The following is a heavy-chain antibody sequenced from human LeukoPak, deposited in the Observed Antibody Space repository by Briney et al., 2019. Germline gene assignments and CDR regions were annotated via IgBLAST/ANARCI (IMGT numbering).Heavy chain of an antibody. Sequence: PGGSLRLSCAASGFTFSSYDMHWVRQATGKGLEWVSAIGTAGDTYCPGSVKGRFTISRENAKNSLYLQMNSLRAGDTAVYYCAREGYSSGWYFSRRKYYYGMDVWGQGTTVTVSS. V-gene: IGHV3-13*01. CDR3: AREGYSSGWYFSRRKYYYGMDV. CDR2: IGTAGDT. J-gene: IGHJ6*02. CDR1: GFTFSSYD. D-gene: IGHD6-19*01.